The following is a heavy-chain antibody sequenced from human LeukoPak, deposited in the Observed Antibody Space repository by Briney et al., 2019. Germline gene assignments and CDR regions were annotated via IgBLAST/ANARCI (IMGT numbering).Heavy chain of an antibody. CDR2: IYYSGST. V-gene: IGHV4-59*01. D-gene: IGHD1/OR15-1a*01. Sequence: SETLSLTCTVSGGSISTYYWSWIRQPPGKGLEWIGYIYYSGSTYYNPSLKSRVTISVDTSKNPFSLTLNGVTAADTAVYYCARNKPLDPFDIWGQGTMVTVSS. CDR3: ARNKPLDPFDI. J-gene: IGHJ3*02. CDR1: GGSISTYY.